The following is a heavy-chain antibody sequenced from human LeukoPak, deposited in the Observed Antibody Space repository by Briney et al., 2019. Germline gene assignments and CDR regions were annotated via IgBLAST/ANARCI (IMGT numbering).Heavy chain of an antibody. D-gene: IGHD1-26*01. J-gene: IGHJ4*02. CDR3: AKDSPVATW. Sequence: HPGGSLRLSCVASGFTFSSPAMSWVRQTPGKGLEWVSSITPSGDGTYYAASVKGRFTISRDNSKNTLYLQMDSLRADDTAKYYCAKDSPVATWWGQGTLVTVSS. CDR1: GFTFSSPA. CDR2: ITPSGDGT. V-gene: IGHV3-23*01.